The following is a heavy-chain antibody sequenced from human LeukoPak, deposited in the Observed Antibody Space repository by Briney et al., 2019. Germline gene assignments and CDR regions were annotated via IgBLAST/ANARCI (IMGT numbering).Heavy chain of an antibody. CDR2: ISSNGGST. CDR1: GFTLSSYA. V-gene: IGHV3-64D*06. CDR3: VKEQVLRYFVWLLS. J-gene: IGHJ5*02. D-gene: IGHD3-9*01. Sequence: AGSMRLSCLASGFTLSSYAMHWVRQVQGKGLEYVSAISSNGGSTYYADSVKGRFTISRDKSKNSLYLQMSSLRAEDTAVYYCVKEQVLRYFVWLLSWGQGALVTVSS.